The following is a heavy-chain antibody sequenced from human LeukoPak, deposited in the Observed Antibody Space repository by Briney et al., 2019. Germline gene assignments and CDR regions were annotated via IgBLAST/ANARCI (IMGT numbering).Heavy chain of an antibody. CDR3: ARVRDSSGWYSVDY. Sequence: SETLSLTCTVSGGSISSYYWSWIRQPPGKGLEWIGYIYYSESTNYNPSLKSRVTISVDTSKNQFSLKLSSVAAADTAVYYCARVRDSSGWYSVDYWGQGTLVTVSS. CDR1: GGSISSYY. D-gene: IGHD6-19*01. J-gene: IGHJ4*02. CDR2: IYYSEST. V-gene: IGHV4-59*01.